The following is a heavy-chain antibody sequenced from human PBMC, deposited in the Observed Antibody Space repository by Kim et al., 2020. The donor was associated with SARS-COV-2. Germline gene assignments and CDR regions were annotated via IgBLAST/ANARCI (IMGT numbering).Heavy chain of an antibody. Sequence: YAAPVKGRFTISRNNSKNTRYLQMNSLKAEDTAVYYCAKDGGRGYSPPDYWGQGTLVTVSS. J-gene: IGHJ4*02. D-gene: IGHD3-22*01. V-gene: IGHV3-30-3*02. CDR3: AKDGGRGYSPPDY.